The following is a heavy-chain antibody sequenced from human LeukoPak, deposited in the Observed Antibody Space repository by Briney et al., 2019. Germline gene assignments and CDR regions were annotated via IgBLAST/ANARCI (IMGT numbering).Heavy chain of an antibody. CDR3: TIHQTTVVTNYIDY. V-gene: IGHV3-15*01. Sequence: GGSLRLSCAASGFTFSNAWMSWVRQAPGKGLEWVGRIKSKTDGGTTDYAAPVKGRFTISRDDSKNTLYLQMNSLKTEDTAVYYCTIHQTTVVTNYIDYWGQGTLVTVSS. D-gene: IGHD4-23*01. J-gene: IGHJ4*02. CDR1: GFTFSNAW. CDR2: IKSKTDGGTT.